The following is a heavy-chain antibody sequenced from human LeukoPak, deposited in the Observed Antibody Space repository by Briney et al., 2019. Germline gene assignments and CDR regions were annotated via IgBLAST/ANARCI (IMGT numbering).Heavy chain of an antibody. Sequence: PSETLSLTCAVYGGSFSGYYWSWISQPPGKGLEWIGEINHSGSTNYNPSLKSRVTISVDTSKNQFSLKLSSVTAADTAVYYCARGRGVVVPAAIKPSRYNWFDPWGQGTLVTVSS. D-gene: IGHD2-2*01. V-gene: IGHV4-34*01. CDR3: ARGRGVVVPAAIKPSRYNWFDP. CDR2: INHSGST. J-gene: IGHJ5*02. CDR1: GGSFSGYY.